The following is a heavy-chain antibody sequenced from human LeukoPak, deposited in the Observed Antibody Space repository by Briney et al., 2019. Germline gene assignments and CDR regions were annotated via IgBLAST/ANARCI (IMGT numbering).Heavy chain of an antibody. CDR3: ASPRESNSSSFAFDI. CDR1: GFTVSSNY. J-gene: IGHJ3*02. D-gene: IGHD6-13*01. Sequence: GGSLRLSCAVSGFTVSSNYMSCVRQAPGKGLEWVSGISSCGSTYYADPVKGRFTISRDNPQNTLYLQMYSLRAEDTRVYYGASPRESNSSSFAFDIWGQGTMVTVS. V-gene: IGHV3-66*02. CDR2: ISSCGST.